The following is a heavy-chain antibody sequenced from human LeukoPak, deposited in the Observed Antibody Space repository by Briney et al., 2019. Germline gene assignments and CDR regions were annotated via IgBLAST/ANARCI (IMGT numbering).Heavy chain of an antibody. V-gene: IGHV4-34*01. D-gene: IGHD3-22*01. J-gene: IGHJ4*02. CDR2: INHSGSS. Sequence: SETLSLTCAVYGGSFSGFYWSWIRQPPGKGLEWIGGINHSGSSNYNPSLKSRVTISVDTSKNQISLKLSSVTAADTAVYYCAGTAASDSSDYYPHWGQGTLVTVSS. CDR1: GGSFSGFY. CDR3: AGTAASDSSDYYPH.